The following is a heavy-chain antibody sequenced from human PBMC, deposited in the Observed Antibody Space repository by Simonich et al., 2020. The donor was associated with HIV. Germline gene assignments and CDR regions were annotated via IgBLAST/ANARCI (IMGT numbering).Heavy chain of an antibody. CDR3: ARDLPIGSYFDY. V-gene: IGHV1-18*01. J-gene: IGHJ4*02. Sequence: QVQLVQSGAEVKKPGASVKVSCKASGYTYINYGINWVRQAPGQGLEWMGRITAYKGNTDPAQKFRGRLTLTTDTSTTTAYMELRSLRSDDTAVYYCARDLPIGSYFDYWGQGTLVTVSS. D-gene: IGHD1-26*01. CDR2: ITAYKGNT. CDR1: GYTYINYG.